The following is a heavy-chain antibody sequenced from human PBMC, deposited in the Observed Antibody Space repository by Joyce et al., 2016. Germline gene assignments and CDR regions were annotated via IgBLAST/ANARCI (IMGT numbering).Heavy chain of an antibody. CDR2: IKDDGIST. V-gene: IGHV3-74*01. CDR1: GSTFNNLW. CDR3: AGVFDY. Sequence: EVQLVESGGGLVQPGGSLRLSCVVSGSTFNNLWIHWFRQAPGKGLVWVSVIKDDGISTFYADSVKGRFTISRDDAKNTVYLQMNSLRAEDTALYYCAGVFDYWGQGTLVTVSS. J-gene: IGHJ4*02.